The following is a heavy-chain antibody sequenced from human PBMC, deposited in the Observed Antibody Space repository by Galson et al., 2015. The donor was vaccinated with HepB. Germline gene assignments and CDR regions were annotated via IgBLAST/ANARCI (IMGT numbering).Heavy chain of an antibody. CDR2: ISTYNNYA. D-gene: IGHD4-17*01. V-gene: IGHV1-18*04. CDR3: SRGTTVTTNWYFDL. Sequence: SVKVSCKASGYTFTNYPINWLRQAPGQGLEWVGWISTYNNYAQYAQKFQGRVTMTTDTSTYTAYLELRSLKSDDTAVYYCSRGTTVTTNWYFDLWGRATLVTVSS. CDR1: GYTFTNYP. J-gene: IGHJ2*01.